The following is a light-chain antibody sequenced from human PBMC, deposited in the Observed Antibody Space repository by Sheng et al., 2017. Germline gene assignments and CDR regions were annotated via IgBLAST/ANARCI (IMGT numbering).Light chain of an antibody. CDR1: QSISSW. CDR2: KAS. J-gene: IGKJ4*01. Sequence: DIQMTQSPSTLSASLGDRVTITCRASQSISSWLAWYQQKPGKAPKLLIYKASSLESGVPSRFSGSGSGTEFTLTISSLQPDDFATYYCQQYNSYSGTFGGGTKVEIK. V-gene: IGKV1-5*03. CDR3: QQYNSYSGT.